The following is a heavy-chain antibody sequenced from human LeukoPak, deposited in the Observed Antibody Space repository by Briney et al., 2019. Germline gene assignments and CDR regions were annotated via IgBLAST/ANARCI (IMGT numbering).Heavy chain of an antibody. CDR1: GGSISSNSYY. D-gene: IGHD3-22*01. V-gene: IGHV4-61*02. J-gene: IGHJ3*02. CDR3: ARDLATMIVVVKGGSAFDI. Sequence: PSETLSLTCAVSGGSISSNSYYWSWIRQPAGKGLEWIGRIYTSGSTNYNPSLKSRVTMSVDTSKNQFSLKLSSVTAADTAVYYCARDLATMIVVVKGGSAFDIWGQGTMVTVSS. CDR2: IYTSGST.